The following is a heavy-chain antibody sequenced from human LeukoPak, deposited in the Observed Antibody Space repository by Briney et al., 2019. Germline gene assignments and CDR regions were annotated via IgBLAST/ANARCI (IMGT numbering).Heavy chain of an antibody. CDR1: GGTFSSYA. D-gene: IGHD2-15*01. CDR2: IIPIFGTA. J-gene: IGHJ4*02. V-gene: IGHV1-69*05. CDR3: ARVACSGGSCEGIDY. Sequence: SVKVSCKASGGTFSSYAISWVRQAPGQGLEWMGRIIPIFGTANYAQKFQGRVTITTDESTCTAYMELSSLRSEDTAVYYCARVACSGGSCEGIDYWGQGTLVTVSS.